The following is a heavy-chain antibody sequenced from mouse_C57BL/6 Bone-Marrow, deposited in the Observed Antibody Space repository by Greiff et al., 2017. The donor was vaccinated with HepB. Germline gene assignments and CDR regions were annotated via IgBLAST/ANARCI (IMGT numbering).Heavy chain of an antibody. J-gene: IGHJ2*01. V-gene: IGHV1-26*01. CDR1: GYTFTDYY. CDR2: INPNNGGT. CDR3: AVYGYDAVDY. Sequence: VQLQQSGPELVKPGASVKISCKASGYTFTDYYMNWVKQSHGKSLEWIGDINPNNGGTSYNQKFKGKATLTVDKSSSTAYMELRSLTSEDSAVYYCAVYGYDAVDYWGQGTTLTVSS. D-gene: IGHD2-2*01.